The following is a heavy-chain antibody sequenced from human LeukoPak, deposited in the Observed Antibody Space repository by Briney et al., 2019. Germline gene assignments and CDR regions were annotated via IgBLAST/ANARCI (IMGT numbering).Heavy chain of an antibody. CDR3: ATKVPANWGSYFDY. J-gene: IGHJ4*02. D-gene: IGHD7-27*01. CDR1: GFTFSNYG. CDR2: ISGSGGST. V-gene: IGHV3-23*01. Sequence: GGSLRLSCVASGFTFSNYGMTWVRQAPGKGLEWVSAISGSGGSTYYADSVKGRFTISRDNSKNTLYLQMNSLRAEDTAVYYCATKVPANWGSYFDYWGQGTLVTVSS.